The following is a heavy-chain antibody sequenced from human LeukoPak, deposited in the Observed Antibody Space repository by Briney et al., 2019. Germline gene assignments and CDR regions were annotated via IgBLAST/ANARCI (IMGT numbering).Heavy chain of an antibody. CDR1: GFTFSRYE. J-gene: IGHJ5*02. V-gene: IGHV3-23*01. Sequence: PGGSLRLSCAASGFTFSRYEMNWVRQAPGKGLEWVSGISGSGGSTYYADSVKGRFTISRDNSKNTLYLQMNSLRAEDTAVYYCAKEPRSIAAAVGWFDPWGQGTLVTVSS. CDR3: AKEPRSIAAAVGWFDP. CDR2: ISGSGGST. D-gene: IGHD6-13*01.